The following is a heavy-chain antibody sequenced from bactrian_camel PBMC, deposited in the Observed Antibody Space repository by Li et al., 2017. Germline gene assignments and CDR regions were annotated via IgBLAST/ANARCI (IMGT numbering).Heavy chain of an antibody. V-gene: IGHV3S31*01. CDR2: INSGGGRT. CDR1: GFAFSRHA. J-gene: IGHJ6*01. Sequence: VQLVESGGGLVQPGGSLRLSCAASGFAFSRHAMMWVRQAPGKGLEWVSGINSGGGRTYYADSVKGRFTISRDNAKNTLYLQLSSLKTEDTATYFCAKEMFTTGRSGPYFANWGQGTQVTVS. CDR3: AKEMFTTGRSGPYFAN. D-gene: IGHD5*01.